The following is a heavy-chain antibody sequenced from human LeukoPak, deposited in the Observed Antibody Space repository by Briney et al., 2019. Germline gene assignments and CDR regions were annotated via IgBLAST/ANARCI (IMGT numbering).Heavy chain of an antibody. CDR3: ARASRSGYDS. V-gene: IGHV3-48*02. CDR2: IGSGSSPI. D-gene: IGHD3-22*01. J-gene: IGHJ4*02. Sequence: PGGSLRLSCAASGFTFSNTWMNWVRQAPGKGLEWVSYIGSGSSPIYYADSVKGRFTMSRDNAKNSLYLQMNSLRDEDAAVYYCARASRSGYDSWGQGTLVTVSS. CDR1: GFTFSNTW.